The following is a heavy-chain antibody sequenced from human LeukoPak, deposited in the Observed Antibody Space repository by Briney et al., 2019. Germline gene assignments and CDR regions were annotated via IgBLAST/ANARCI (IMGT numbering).Heavy chain of an antibody. V-gene: IGHV3-7*01. D-gene: IGHD1-26*01. J-gene: IGHJ5*02. CDR1: GFSFRNSW. CDR3: ARLNWDDGEVSGFDQ. Sequence: PGRSLRLSCAASGFSFRNSWMSWVRQAPGKGLEWVANIKQDATEIYYADSVKGRLTISRDNARKSLFLQMNILRVEDTALYYCARLNWDDGEVSGFDQWGQGILVTVSS. CDR2: IKQDATEI.